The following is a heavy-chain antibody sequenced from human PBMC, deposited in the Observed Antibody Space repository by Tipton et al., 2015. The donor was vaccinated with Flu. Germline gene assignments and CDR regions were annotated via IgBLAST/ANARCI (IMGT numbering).Heavy chain of an antibody. CDR3: ARGYYYGSGRAYGMDV. D-gene: IGHD3-10*01. CDR2: INHSGST. J-gene: IGHJ6*02. CDR1: GGSFSGYY. Sequence: TLSLTCAVYGGSFSGYYWSWIRQPPGKGLEWIGEINHSGSTNYNPSLKSRVTISVDTSKNQFSLKLSSVTAADTAVYYCARGYYYGSGRAYGMDVWGQGTTRTVSS. V-gene: IGHV4-34*01.